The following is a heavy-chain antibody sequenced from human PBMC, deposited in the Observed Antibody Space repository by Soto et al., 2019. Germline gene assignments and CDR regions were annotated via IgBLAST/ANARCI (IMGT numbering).Heavy chain of an antibody. D-gene: IGHD1-26*01. Sequence: SETLSLTCTVSGGSISSGGYYWSWIRQHPGKGLEWIGYIYYSGSTYYNPSLKSRVTISVDTSKNQFSLKLSSVTAADTAVYYCAKDMAVRAEYYFDYWGQGTLVTVSS. V-gene: IGHV4-31*03. J-gene: IGHJ4*02. CDR1: GGSISSGGYY. CDR3: AKDMAVRAEYYFDY. CDR2: IYYSGST.